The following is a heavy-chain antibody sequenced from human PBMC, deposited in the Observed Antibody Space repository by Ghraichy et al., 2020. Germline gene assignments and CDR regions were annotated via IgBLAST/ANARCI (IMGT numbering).Heavy chain of an antibody. Sequence: GESLNISCAASGFTFSSYSMNWVRQAPGKGLEWVSSISSSSSYIYYADSVKGRFTISRDNAKNSLYLQMNSLRAEDTAVYYCARDSGGVFDYWGQGTLVTVSS. J-gene: IGHJ4*02. CDR2: ISSSSSYI. D-gene: IGHD3-10*01. V-gene: IGHV3-21*01. CDR3: ARDSGGVFDY. CDR1: GFTFSSYS.